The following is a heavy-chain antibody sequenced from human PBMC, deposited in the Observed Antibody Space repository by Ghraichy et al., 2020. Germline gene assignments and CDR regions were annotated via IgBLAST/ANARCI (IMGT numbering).Heavy chain of an antibody. V-gene: IGHV1-2*06. CDR1: GYSFTTLF. CDR2: INPNTGGT. D-gene: IGHD6-25*01. J-gene: IGHJ4*02. Sequence: ASVKVSCKSSGYSFTTLFLHWVRQAPGQGLEWMGRINPNTGGTIYAQKFQGRVTLTRDTSISTAYMELGLKSDDTAVYFCATGRGSAWYLDYWGQGTLVTVSS. CDR3: ATGRGSAWYLDY.